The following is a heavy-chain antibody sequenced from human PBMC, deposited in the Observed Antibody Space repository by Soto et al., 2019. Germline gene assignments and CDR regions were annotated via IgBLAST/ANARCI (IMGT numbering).Heavy chain of an antibody. Sequence: GASVKVSCKASGYTFTSYAIHWVRQAPGQRLEWMGWINAGNGNTKYSQKFQGRVTMTWDTSISTAYMELSSLRSEDTAVYFCARGIKYGAYSRWFDPWGQGTLVTVSS. D-gene: IGHD4-17*01. V-gene: IGHV1-3*01. CDR2: INAGNGNT. CDR1: GYTFTSYA. CDR3: ARGIKYGAYSRWFDP. J-gene: IGHJ5*02.